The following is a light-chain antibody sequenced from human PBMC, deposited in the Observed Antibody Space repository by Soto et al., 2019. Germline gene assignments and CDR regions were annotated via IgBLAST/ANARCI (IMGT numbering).Light chain of an antibody. J-gene: IGKJ1*01. CDR2: GAS. Sequence: EIVTTQSQATMSVYPGERATLSCRASQSFSSNLAWYQQKPGQAPRLLIYGASTRATGIPARFSGSGSVTEFTLTISSLQSEDFAVYYCQQYNNYSWTFGQGTKVDIK. V-gene: IGKV3-15*01. CDR3: QQYNNYSWT. CDR1: QSFSSN.